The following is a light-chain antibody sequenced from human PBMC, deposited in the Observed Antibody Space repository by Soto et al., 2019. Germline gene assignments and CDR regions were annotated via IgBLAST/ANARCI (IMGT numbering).Light chain of an antibody. CDR2: EVS. CDR3: CSYTSNSTRV. V-gene: IGLV2-14*01. J-gene: IGLJ1*01. CDR1: SSDVGAYNH. Sequence: QSVLTQPASVSGSPGQSITISCTGTSSDVGAYNHVSWYQHHPGKAPKLMIFEVSSRPSGVSYRFSGSKSGNTASLTISGLQAEDEADYYCCSYTSNSTRVFGTGTKLTVL.